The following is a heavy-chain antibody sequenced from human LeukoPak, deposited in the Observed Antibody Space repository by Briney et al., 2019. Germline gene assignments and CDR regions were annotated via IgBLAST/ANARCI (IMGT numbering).Heavy chain of an antibody. Sequence: SGPTLVNPTQTLTLTCTFSGFSLSTSGMCVSWIRQPPGKALEWLARIDWDDDKYYSTSLKTRLTISKDTSKNQVVLTMTNMDPVDTATYYCARIRYDSSGYYWFYFDYWGQGTLVTVSS. CDR1: GFSLSTSGMC. V-gene: IGHV2-70*11. CDR3: ARIRYDSSGYYWFYFDY. J-gene: IGHJ4*02. D-gene: IGHD3-22*01. CDR2: IDWDDDK.